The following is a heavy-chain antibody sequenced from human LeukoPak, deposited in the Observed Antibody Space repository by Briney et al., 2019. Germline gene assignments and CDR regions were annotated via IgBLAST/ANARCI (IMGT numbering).Heavy chain of an antibody. CDR3: AKRGVVIRVILVGFHKEAYYFDS. Sequence: GGSLGLSCAVSGITLSNYGMSWVRQAPGKGLGWVAGISDSGGRTNYADSVKGRFTISRDNPKNTLYLQMNSLRAEDTAVYFCAKRGVVIRVILVGFHKEAYYFDSWGQGALVTVSA. V-gene: IGHV3-23*01. CDR1: GITLSNYG. D-gene: IGHD3-22*01. J-gene: IGHJ4*02. CDR2: ISDSGGRT.